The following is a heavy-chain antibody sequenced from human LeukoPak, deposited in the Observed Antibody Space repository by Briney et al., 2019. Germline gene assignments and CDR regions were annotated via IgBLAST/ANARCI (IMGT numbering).Heavy chain of an antibody. J-gene: IGHJ3*02. D-gene: IGHD5-12*01. CDR1: GYTFTSYG. CDR2: INPNSGGT. CDR3: ARGDHYDPGAFDI. Sequence: GASVKVSCKASGYTFTSYGITWVRQAPGQGLEWMGWINPNSGGTNYAQKFQGRVTMTRDTSISTAYMELSRLRSDDTAVYYCARGDHYDPGAFDIWGQGTMVTVSS. V-gene: IGHV1-2*02.